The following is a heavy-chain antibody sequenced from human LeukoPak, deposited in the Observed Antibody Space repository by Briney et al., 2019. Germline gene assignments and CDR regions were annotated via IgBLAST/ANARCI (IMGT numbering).Heavy chain of an antibody. CDR1: GGSISSGGYY. CDR3: ARERDATGEGYYDSSGYYPDAFDI. D-gene: IGHD3-22*01. Sequence: SQTLSLTCTVSGGSISSGGYYWSWIRQPPGKGLEWIGYIYHSGSTYYNPSLKSRVTISVDRSKNQFSLKLSSVTAADTAVYYCARERDATGEGYYDSSGYYPDAFDIWGQGTMVTVSS. J-gene: IGHJ3*02. CDR2: IYHSGST. V-gene: IGHV4-30-2*01.